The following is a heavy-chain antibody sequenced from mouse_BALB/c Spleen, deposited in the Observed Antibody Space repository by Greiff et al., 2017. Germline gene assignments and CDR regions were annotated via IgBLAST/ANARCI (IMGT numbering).Heavy chain of an antibody. J-gene: IGHJ2*01. Sequence: EVQLQESGPGLVKPSQSLSLTCSVTGYSITSGYYWNWIRQFPGNKLEWMGYISYDGSNNYNPSLKNRISITRDTSKNQFFLKLNSVTTEDTATYDCARRGVFDYWGQGTTLTVSS. CDR1: GYSITSGYY. CDR2: ISYDGSN. V-gene: IGHV3-6*02. CDR3: ARRGVFDY.